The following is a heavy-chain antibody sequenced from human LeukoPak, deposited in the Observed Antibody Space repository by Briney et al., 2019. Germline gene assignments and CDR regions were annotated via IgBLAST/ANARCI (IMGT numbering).Heavy chain of an antibody. CDR3: ARTLPKYYYGSGSLYYYYGMDV. CDR1: GGSISSSSYY. V-gene: IGHV4-39*01. J-gene: IGHJ6*02. CDR2: IYDSGST. D-gene: IGHD3-10*01. Sequence: PETLSLTCTVSGGSISSSSYYWGWIRQPPGKGLEWIGSIYDSGSTYYNPSLKSRVTISVDTSKNQFSLKLSSVTAADTAVYYCARTLPKYYYGSGSLYYYYGMDVWGQGTTVTVSS.